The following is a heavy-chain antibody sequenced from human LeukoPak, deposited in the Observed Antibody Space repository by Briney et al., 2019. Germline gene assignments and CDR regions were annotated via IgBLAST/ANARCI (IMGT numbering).Heavy chain of an antibody. CDR3: APSRDGYTMWDY. V-gene: IGHV3-30-3*01. CDR2: IASDGSHT. J-gene: IGHJ4*02. D-gene: IGHD5-24*01. CDR1: GFTFSTYF. Sequence: PGGSLRLSCAASGFTFSTYFMHWVRQAPGKGLEWVADIASDGSHTFYVESVKGRFTISRDNSKNTLYLQMNSLRAEDTAVYYCAPSRDGYTMWDYWGQGTLVTVSS.